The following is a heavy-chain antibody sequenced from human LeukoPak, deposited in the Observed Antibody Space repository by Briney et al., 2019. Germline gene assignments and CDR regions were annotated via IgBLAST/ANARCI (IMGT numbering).Heavy chain of an antibody. V-gene: IGHV3-33*06. CDR1: GFTFSSYG. Sequence: PGGSLRLSCAASGFTFSSYGMHWVRQAPGKGLEWVAVIWYERSNKYYADSVKGRFTISRDNSKNTLYLQMNSLRAEDTAVYYCAKGGKWLVPNIYYYYYMDVWGKGTTVTVSS. CDR2: IWYERSNK. D-gene: IGHD6-19*01. J-gene: IGHJ6*03. CDR3: AKGGKWLVPNIYYYYYMDV.